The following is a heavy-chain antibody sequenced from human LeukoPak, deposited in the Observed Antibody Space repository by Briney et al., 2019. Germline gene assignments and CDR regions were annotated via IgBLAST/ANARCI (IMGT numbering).Heavy chain of an antibody. CDR1: GGSISSGSYD. CDR2: IYTSGTS. D-gene: IGHD3-10*01. V-gene: IGHV4-61*09. J-gene: IGHJ4*02. CDR3: TKGRGI. Sequence: SETLSLTCTVSGGSISSGSYDWYWIRQPAGKGLEWIGHIYTSGTSNYNPSLRSRVTISVDTSKNQFTLKLTSVTAADTAVYYCTKGRGIWGQGTLVTVSS.